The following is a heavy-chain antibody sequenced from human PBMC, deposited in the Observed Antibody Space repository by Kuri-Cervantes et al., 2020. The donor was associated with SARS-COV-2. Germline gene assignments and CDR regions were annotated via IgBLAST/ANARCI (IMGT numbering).Heavy chain of an antibody. V-gene: IGHV3-30-3*01. CDR3: ASWSV. CDR2: ISYDGSNK. CDR1: GFTFSSYA. D-gene: IGHD2-8*02. Sequence: LSLTCAASGFTFSSYAMHWVRQAPGKGLEWVAVISYDGSNKYYADSVKGRFTISRDNSKNTLYLQMNSLRAEDTAVYYCASWSVWGKGTAVTVSS. J-gene: IGHJ6*04.